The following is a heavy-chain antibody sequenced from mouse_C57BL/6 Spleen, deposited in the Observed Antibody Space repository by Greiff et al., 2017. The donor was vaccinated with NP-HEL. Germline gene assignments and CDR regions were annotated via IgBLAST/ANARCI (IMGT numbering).Heavy chain of an antibody. CDR3: ARSGLYYYAMDY. CDR1: GYTFTDYY. CDR2: INPYNGGT. V-gene: IGHV1-19*01. D-gene: IGHD3-1*01. J-gene: IGHJ4*01. Sequence: VHVKQSGPVLVKPGASVKMSCKASGYTFTDYYMNWVKQSHGKSLEWIGVINPYNGGTSYNQKFKGKATLTVDKSSSTAYMELNSLTSEDSAVYYCARSGLYYYAMDYWGQGTSVTVSS.